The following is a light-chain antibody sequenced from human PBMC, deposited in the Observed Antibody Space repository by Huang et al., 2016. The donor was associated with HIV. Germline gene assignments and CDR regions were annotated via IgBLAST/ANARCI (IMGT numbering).Light chain of an antibody. J-gene: IGKJ1*01. CDR3: QQRSNRTPTT. V-gene: IGKV3-11*01. CDR1: QSVGSY. CDR2: DAS. Sequence: EIILTQSPATLFLSPGERATLSCRASQSVGSYLAWYQQKPGQAPRLLIYDASNRATGIPARFSGGGSGTDFTLTIRGLEPDDFAVYFCQQRSNRTPTTFGQGTKVE.